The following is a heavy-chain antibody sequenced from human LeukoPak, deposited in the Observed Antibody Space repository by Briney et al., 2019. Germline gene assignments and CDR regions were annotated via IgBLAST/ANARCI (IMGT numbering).Heavy chain of an antibody. CDR2: INPNSGGT. V-gene: IGHV1-2*02. CDR3: ARAGEYCSSTSCSPSGYYYYMDV. J-gene: IGHJ6*03. Sequence: GASVKVSCKASGYTFTGYYMHWVRQAPGQGLEWLGWINPNSGGTNYAQKFQGRVTMTRDTSISTAYMELSRLRSDDTAVYYCARAGEYCSSTSCSPSGYYYYMDVWGKGTTVTVSS. D-gene: IGHD2-2*01. CDR1: GYTFTGYY.